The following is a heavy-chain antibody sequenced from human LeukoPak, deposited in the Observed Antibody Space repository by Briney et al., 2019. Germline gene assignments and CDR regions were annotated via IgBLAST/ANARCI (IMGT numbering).Heavy chain of an antibody. D-gene: IGHD1-26*01. J-gene: IGHJ3*02. CDR3: ARVIIVGATGI. CDR1: GFTFSSYE. V-gene: IGHV3-48*03. CDR2: ISSGGSTV. Sequence: PGGSLGLSCAASGFTFSSYEMNWVRQAPGKGLEWVSYISSGGSTVYYADSVKGRFTISRDNAKNSLYLQMNSLRAEDTAVYYCARVIIVGATGIWGQGTMVTVSS.